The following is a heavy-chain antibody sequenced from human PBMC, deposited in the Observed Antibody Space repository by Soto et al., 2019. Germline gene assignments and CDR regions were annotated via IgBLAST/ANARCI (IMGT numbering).Heavy chain of an antibody. CDR1: GDTFSTYT. Sequence: GASVKVSCKASGDTFSTYTITWMRQAPGQGLEWMGGIIPRSATANYAQKFQGRVTITADESTSTAYMELSSLRSEDTAVYYCARHDCISTSCYYYYYYSMDVWGQGTTVTVSS. CDR3: ARHDCISTSCYYYYYYSMDV. D-gene: IGHD2-2*01. CDR2: IIPRSATA. V-gene: IGHV1-69*13. J-gene: IGHJ6*02.